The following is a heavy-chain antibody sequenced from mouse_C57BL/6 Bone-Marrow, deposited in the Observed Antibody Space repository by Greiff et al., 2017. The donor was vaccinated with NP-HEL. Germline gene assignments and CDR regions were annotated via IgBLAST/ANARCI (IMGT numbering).Heavy chain of an antibody. CDR1: GFSLTSYG. CDR2: IWSGGST. CDR3: DRKKLRLQAMDY. Sequence: QVQLKQSGPGLVQPSQSLSITCTVSGFSLTSYGVHWVSQSPGKGLAWLGVIWSGGSTDYNAAFISRLSISKENSKIQVFFKMNSLQANDTAIDYCDRKKLRLQAMDYWGQGTSVTVSS. J-gene: IGHJ4*01. V-gene: IGHV2-2*02. D-gene: IGHD3-2*02.